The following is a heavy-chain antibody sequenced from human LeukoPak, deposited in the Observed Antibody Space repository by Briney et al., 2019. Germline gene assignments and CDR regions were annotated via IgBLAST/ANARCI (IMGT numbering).Heavy chain of an antibody. CDR1: GGSISSYY. J-gene: IGHJ4*02. V-gene: IGHV4-4*07. D-gene: IGHD3-3*01. Sequence: SETLSLTCTVSGGSISSYYWSWIRQPAGKGLEWIGRIYTSGSTNYNPSLKSRVTMSVDTSKNQFSLKLSSVTAADTAVYYCARDHHYDFWSGYQYYFDYWGQGTQVTVSS. CDR2: IYTSGST. CDR3: ARDHHYDFWSGYQYYFDY.